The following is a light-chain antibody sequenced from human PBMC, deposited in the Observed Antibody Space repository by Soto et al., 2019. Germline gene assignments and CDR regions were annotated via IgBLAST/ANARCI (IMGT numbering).Light chain of an antibody. CDR2: DAS. V-gene: IGKV1-5*01. CDR1: QSIRNW. CDR3: QKYNTYWT. J-gene: IGKJ1*01. Sequence: DIQMTQSPSTLSASVGDRVTITCRASQSIRNWLAWYQQQPGKAPKLLIYDASSLESGVPSRFSGSGSGTEFTLTISSLQPDDFATYYCQKYNTYWTFGQGTKVDIK.